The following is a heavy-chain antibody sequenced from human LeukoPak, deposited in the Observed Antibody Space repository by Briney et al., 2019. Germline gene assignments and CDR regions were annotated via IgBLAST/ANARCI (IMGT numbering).Heavy chain of an antibody. CDR2: IKKDGSEK. CDR1: GFTFSSYA. D-gene: IGHD5-18*01. Sequence: GGSLRLSCAASGFTFSSYAMHWVRQAPGKGLEWVANIKKDGSEKYYVDSVKGRFTISRDNAKTSLYLQMNSLRAEDTAVYYCARDLSGVAGYTYGRGIDYWGQGTLVTVSS. J-gene: IGHJ4*02. V-gene: IGHV3-7*01. CDR3: ARDLSGVAGYTYGRGIDY.